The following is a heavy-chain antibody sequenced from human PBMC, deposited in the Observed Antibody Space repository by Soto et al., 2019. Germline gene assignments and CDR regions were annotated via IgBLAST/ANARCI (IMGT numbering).Heavy chain of an antibody. J-gene: IGHJ3*02. CDR3: AHPRGYGVFDAVDI. CDR1: GFSFSVYA. V-gene: IGHV3-23*01. Sequence: LRLSCAASGFSFSVYAMNWVRQVPGKGLEWVSAISRSSESTYYAESVRGRFTISRDNSINALYLHMRSLRPEDTAVYYCAHPRGYGVFDAVDIWGQGTMVTVSS. D-gene: IGHD4-17*01. CDR2: ISRSSEST.